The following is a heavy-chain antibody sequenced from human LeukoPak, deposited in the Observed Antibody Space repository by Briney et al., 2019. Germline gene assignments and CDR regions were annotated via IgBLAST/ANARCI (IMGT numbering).Heavy chain of an antibody. V-gene: IGHV3-53*01. CDR2: IYSGGST. D-gene: IGHD3-22*01. CDR3: ARSPYDSAFR. J-gene: IGHJ4*02. CDR1: GFTVSNNY. Sequence: GGSLRLSCAASGFTVSNNYMSWARQAAGKGLGWVSVIYSGGSTDYADSVKGRFTISRDNSKNTVYLQMNSLRAEDTAVYYCARSPYDSAFRWGQGTLVTVSS.